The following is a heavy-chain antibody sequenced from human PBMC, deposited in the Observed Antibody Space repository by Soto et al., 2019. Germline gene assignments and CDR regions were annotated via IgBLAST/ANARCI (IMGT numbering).Heavy chain of an antibody. V-gene: IGHV4-38-2*02. D-gene: IGHD5-18*01. CDR3: ARDVEYSYGY. CDR1: GYSISSGYY. CDR2: IYHSGST. Sequence: SETLSLTCTVSGYSISSGYYWGWIRQPPGKGLEWIGSIYHSGSTYYNPSLKSRVTISVDTSKNQFSLKLSSVTAADTAVYYCARDVEYSYGYWGQGTLVTVSS. J-gene: IGHJ4*02.